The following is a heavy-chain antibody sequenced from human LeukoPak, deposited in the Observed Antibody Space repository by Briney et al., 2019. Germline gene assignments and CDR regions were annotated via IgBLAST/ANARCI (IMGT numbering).Heavy chain of an antibody. CDR2: IYTSGST. D-gene: IGHD3-9*01. CDR3: ARVPGYPDYYYYYYIDV. CDR1: GGSISSGSYY. J-gene: IGHJ6*03. Sequence: SQTLSLTCAVSGGSISSGSYYWSWTRQPAGKGLEWIGRIYTSGSTNYNPSLKSRVTISVDTSKNQFSLKLSSVTAADTAVYYCARVPGYPDYYYYYYIDVWGKGTTVTVSS. V-gene: IGHV4-61*02.